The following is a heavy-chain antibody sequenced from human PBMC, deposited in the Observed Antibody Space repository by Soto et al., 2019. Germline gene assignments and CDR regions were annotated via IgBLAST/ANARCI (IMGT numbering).Heavy chain of an antibody. D-gene: IGHD5-18*01. V-gene: IGHV4-30-2*01. CDR1: GGSISSGGYS. CDR2: IYHSGST. Sequence: PSETLSLTCAVSGGSISSGGYSWSWIRQPPGKGLEWIGYIYHSGSTYYNPSLKSRVTISVDRSKNQFSLKLSSVTAADTAVYYCASSRGYSYGFNWFDPWGQGTLVTVSS. CDR3: ASSRGYSYGFNWFDP. J-gene: IGHJ5*02.